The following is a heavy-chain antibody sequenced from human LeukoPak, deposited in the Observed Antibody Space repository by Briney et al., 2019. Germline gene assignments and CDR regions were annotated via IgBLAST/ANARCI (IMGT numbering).Heavy chain of an antibody. CDR3: AKGFFDSRGYSEHFNF. CDR2: IRTSGDST. Sequence: GGSLGLSCAASGFTFSSYDMSWVRQAPGKGLEWVSAIRTSGDSTYYADSVKGRFTISRDNSKNTLYLQLNSLRAEDTAVYYCAKGFFDSRGYSEHFNFWGQGTLVTVSS. J-gene: IGHJ4*02. D-gene: IGHD3-22*01. CDR1: GFTFSSYD. V-gene: IGHV3-23*01.